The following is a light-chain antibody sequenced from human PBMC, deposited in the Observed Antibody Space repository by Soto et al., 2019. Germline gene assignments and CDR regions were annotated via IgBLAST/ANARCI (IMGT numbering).Light chain of an antibody. CDR3: SAYTDIALDVV. CDR2: EVR. V-gene: IGLV2-14*01. Sequence: QSALTQPASVSGSAGQSITISCSGTMRDVGAYNLVSWYQQHPGTAPKLIIYEVRNRPSGISSRFSGSRSGNTASLTISGLQPEDEGDYYCSAYTDIALDVVFGGGTKLTVL. CDR1: MRDVGAYNL. J-gene: IGLJ2*01.